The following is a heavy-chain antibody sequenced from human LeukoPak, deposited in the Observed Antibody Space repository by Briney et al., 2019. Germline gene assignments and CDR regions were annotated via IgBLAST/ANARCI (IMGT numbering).Heavy chain of an antibody. CDR1: GGSISPYY. CDR3: AKEGAESFPDAFDI. Sequence: SQTLSLTCTVSGGSISPYYWSWLRQPPGKGLEWIGYISYSGSTKNNPSLKSRVTISVDTSKNQFSLKLTSVTAADTAVYYCAKEGAESFPDAFDIWGQGTMITVSS. V-gene: IGHV4-59*01. CDR2: ISYSGST. D-gene: IGHD3-10*01. J-gene: IGHJ3*02.